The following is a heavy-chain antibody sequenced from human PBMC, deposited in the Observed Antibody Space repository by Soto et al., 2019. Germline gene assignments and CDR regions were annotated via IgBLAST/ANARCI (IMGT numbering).Heavy chain of an antibody. CDR3: AKGESSSSWYGDV. D-gene: IGHD6-13*01. Sequence: GGSLRLSCAASGLTFSSYAMTWVRQAPGKGLEWVSSITSSGGAIYYADSVKGRFTISRDNSKNTLYLQMNSLRAEDTAVYYCAKGESSSSWYGDVWGKGTTVTVSS. J-gene: IGHJ6*04. CDR1: GLTFSSYA. V-gene: IGHV3-23*01. CDR2: ITSSGGAI.